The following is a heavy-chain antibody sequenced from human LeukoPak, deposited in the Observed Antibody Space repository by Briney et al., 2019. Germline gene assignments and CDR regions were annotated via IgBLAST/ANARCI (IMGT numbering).Heavy chain of an antibody. J-gene: IGHJ4*02. Sequence: GASLRLSCAASGFIFSNYAMGWVRQAPGKGLEWVSAIGGRDSGTYYADSVRGRFTVSRDDPKNTLYLQMNTLRAEDTAVYYCAKWGDYDILTGYYDSDYWGQGTLVTVSS. CDR3: AKWGDYDILTGYYDSDY. CDR1: GFIFSNYA. V-gene: IGHV3-23*01. CDR2: IGGRDSGT. D-gene: IGHD3-9*01.